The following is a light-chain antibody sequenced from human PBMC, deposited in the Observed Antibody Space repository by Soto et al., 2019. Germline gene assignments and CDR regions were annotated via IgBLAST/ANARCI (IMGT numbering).Light chain of an antibody. Sequence: EIVLTQSPGTLSLSPGERATLSCRASQSVSSSYLAWYQQKPGQAPRLLIYDASSRATGIPDRFSGSGSGTDFTLTISRLEPEDFAEYYCQQYCSSPRTFGQGTNVEIK. CDR1: QSVSSSY. CDR3: QQYCSSPRT. V-gene: IGKV3-20*01. J-gene: IGKJ1*01. CDR2: DAS.